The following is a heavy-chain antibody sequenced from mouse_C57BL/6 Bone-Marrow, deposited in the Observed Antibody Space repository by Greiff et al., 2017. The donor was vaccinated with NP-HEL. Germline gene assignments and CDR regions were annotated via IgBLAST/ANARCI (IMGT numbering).Heavy chain of an antibody. CDR3: ARFPLRRGDYFDY. Sequence: EVQLQESGPVLVKPGASVKMSCKASGYTFTDYYMNWVKQSHGKSLEWIGVINPYNGGTSYNQKFKGKATLTVDKSSSTAYMELNSLTSEDSAVYYCARFPLRRGDYFDYWGQGTTLTVSS. D-gene: IGHD1-2*01. V-gene: IGHV1-19*01. CDR2: INPYNGGT. J-gene: IGHJ2*01. CDR1: GYTFTDYY.